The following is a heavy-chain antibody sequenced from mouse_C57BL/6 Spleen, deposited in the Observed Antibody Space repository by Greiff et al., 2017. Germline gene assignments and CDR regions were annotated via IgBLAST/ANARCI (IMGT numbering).Heavy chain of an antibody. CDR1: GFSLTSYA. CDR3: ARNLPGHGSSYGFAY. D-gene: IGHD1-1*01. Sequence: VHLVESGPGLVAPSQSLSITCTVSGFSLTSYAISWVRQPPGKGLEWLGVIWTGGGTNYNSALKSRLSISKDNSKSQVFLKMNSLQTDDTARYYCARNLPGHGSSYGFAYWGQGTLVTVSA. CDR2: IWTGGGT. V-gene: IGHV2-9-1*01. J-gene: IGHJ3*01.